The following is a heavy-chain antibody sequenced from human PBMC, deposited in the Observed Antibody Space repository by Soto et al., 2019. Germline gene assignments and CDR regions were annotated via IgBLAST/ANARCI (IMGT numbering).Heavy chain of an antibody. J-gene: IGHJ4*02. CDR1: GFTFSSYG. D-gene: IGHD6-19*01. CDR3: AKVLHSSGWGVFDY. V-gene: IGHV3-30*18. Sequence: QVQLVASGGGVVQPGRSLRLSCAASGFTFSSYGMHWVRQAPGKGLEWVAVISYDGSNKYYADSVKGRFTISRDNSKNTRYLRMNSLRAEDTAVYYCAKVLHSSGWGVFDYWGQGTLVPVSS. CDR2: ISYDGSNK.